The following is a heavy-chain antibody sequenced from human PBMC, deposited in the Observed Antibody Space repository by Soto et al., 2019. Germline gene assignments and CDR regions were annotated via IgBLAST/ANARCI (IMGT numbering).Heavy chain of an antibody. Sequence: SETLSLTCTVSGGSVSSGSYYWSWIRQPPGKGLEWIGYIYYSGSTNYNPSLKSRVTISVDTSKNQFSLKLSSVTAAETAVYYCARDTRWLQFDYWGQGTLVTVSS. V-gene: IGHV4-61*01. J-gene: IGHJ4*02. CDR2: IYYSGST. CDR3: ARDTRWLQFDY. D-gene: IGHD5-12*01. CDR1: GGSVSSGSYY.